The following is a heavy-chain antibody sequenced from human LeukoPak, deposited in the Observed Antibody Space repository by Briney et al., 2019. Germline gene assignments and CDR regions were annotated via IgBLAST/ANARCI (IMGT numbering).Heavy chain of an antibody. CDR1: GGSISSYY. CDR3: ARHRRIRIFDY. V-gene: IGHV4-59*08. Sequence: SETLSLTRTVSGGSISSYYWSWIRQPPGKGLEWIGYIYYSGSTNYNPSLKSRVTISVDTSKNQFSLKLSSVTAADTAVYYCARHRRIRIFDYWGQGTLVTVSS. D-gene: IGHD2-21*01. J-gene: IGHJ4*02. CDR2: IYYSGST.